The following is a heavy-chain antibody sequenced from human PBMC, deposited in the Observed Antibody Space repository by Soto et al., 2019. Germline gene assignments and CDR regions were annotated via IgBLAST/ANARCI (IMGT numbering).Heavy chain of an antibody. CDR2: VTDTGGST. CDR3: ARDMTVVTFLFDY. Sequence: PGGSLRLSCAASGFNFYAYAMTWVRQAPGKGLEWVSAVTDTGGSTYYADSVKGRFTISRDNSKNTLYLQMNSLRAEDTAVYYCARDMTVVTFLFDYWGQGTLVTVSS. V-gene: IGHV3-23*01. CDR1: GFNFYAYA. J-gene: IGHJ4*02. D-gene: IGHD2-21*02.